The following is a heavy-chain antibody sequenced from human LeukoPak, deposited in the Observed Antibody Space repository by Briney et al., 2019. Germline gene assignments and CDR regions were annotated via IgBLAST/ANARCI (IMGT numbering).Heavy chain of an antibody. CDR2: IYTSGST. CDR3: ASTSRRGTGLLDLDY. CDR1: GGSISSYY. J-gene: IGHJ4*02. V-gene: IGHV4-4*07. Sequence: SETLSLTCTVSGGSISSYYWSWIRQPAGKGLEWIGRIYTSGSTNYNPSLKSRVTMSVDTSKNQFSLKLSSVTAADTAVYYCASTSRRGTGLLDLDYWGQGTLVTVSS. D-gene: IGHD2-21*02.